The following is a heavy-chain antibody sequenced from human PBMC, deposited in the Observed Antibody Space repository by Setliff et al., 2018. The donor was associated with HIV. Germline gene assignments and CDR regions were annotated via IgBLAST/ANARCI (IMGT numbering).Heavy chain of an antibody. CDR3: ARPRVADYFDSTGYYLPYAFDI. J-gene: IGHJ3*02. Sequence: PGESLKISCQGSGYSFTSYWIGWVRQMPGKGLEWMGIIYPGDSDTRYSPSFQGQVTISADKSPSTAYLQWTSLKASDTAMFYCARPRVADYFDSTGYYLPYAFDIWGQGTMVT. V-gene: IGHV5-51*01. CDR2: IYPGDSDT. CDR1: GYSFTSYW. D-gene: IGHD3-22*01.